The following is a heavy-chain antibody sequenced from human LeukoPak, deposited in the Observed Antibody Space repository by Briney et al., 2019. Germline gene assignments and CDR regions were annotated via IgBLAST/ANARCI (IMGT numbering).Heavy chain of an antibody. CDR3: ARFVGHYGLIAFDP. CDR2: IRAYKVNT. V-gene: IGHV1-18*01. Sequence: ASVQVSRQASRYTFTSYCIRLVRQDPRQAREWIGWIRAYKVNTNYAQKLQAQVTRTTDTSTSTAYMELRGLRSDDTAVYYCARFVGHYGLIAFDPWGQGTLVTVSS. J-gene: IGHJ5*02. D-gene: IGHD2-21*01. CDR1: RYTFTSYC.